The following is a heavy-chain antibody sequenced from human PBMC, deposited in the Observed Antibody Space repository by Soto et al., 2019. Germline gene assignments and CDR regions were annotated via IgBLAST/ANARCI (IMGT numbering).Heavy chain of an antibody. J-gene: IGHJ3*02. Sequence: VQLLESGGGLVQPGGSLRLSCAASGFTFSSYAMSWVLQAPGKGLEWVSAISGSGGSTYYADCVKGLFTISRDNTKNTLYLQMYSLRAEDTAVYYCAGVDDYVWGSHDGAFDIWGQGTMVTVSS. V-gene: IGHV3-23*01. D-gene: IGHD3-16*01. CDR3: AGVDDYVWGSHDGAFDI. CDR1: GFTFSSYA. CDR2: ISGSGGST.